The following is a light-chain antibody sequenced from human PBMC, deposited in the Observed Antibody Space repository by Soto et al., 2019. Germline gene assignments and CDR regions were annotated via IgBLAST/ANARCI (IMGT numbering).Light chain of an antibody. CDR2: AAS. J-gene: IGKJ2*01. CDR3: QQRSNWPPYT. Sequence: ISMTQSPPTLSVSPGGRVTLSCEASETISADLAWYHHRPGQAPRLLIYAASTRAPGIPARFSGSGSGTDFTLTISSLEPEDFAVYYCQQRSNWPPYTFGQGTKLEIK. CDR1: ETISAD. V-gene: IGKV3-11*01.